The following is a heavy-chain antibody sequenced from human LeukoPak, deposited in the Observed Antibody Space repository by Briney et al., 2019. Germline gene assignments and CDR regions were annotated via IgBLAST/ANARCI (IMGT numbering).Heavy chain of an antibody. CDR2: ISYDGSNK. Sequence: GRSLRLSCAASGFTFSSYAMHWVRQAPGKGLEWVAVISYDGSNKYYADSVKGRFTISRDNSKNTLYLQMNSLRAEDTAVYYCASIGYSSGWPEYYFDYWGQGTLVTVSS. CDR3: ASIGYSSGWPEYYFDY. V-gene: IGHV3-30-3*01. D-gene: IGHD6-25*01. J-gene: IGHJ4*02. CDR1: GFTFSSYA.